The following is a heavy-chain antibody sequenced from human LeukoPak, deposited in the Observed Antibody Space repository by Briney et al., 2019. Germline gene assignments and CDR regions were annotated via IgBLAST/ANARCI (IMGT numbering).Heavy chain of an antibody. CDR3: ARHYTFTYYYDSSGFDP. CDR1: GGSISSYY. CDR2: IYYSGST. Sequence: SETLSLTCTVSGGSISSYYWSWIRQPPGKGLEWIGYIYYSGSTNYNPPLKSRVTISVDTSKNQFSLKLSSVTAADTAVYYCARHYTFTYYYDSSGFDPWGQGTLVTVSS. V-gene: IGHV4-59*08. J-gene: IGHJ5*02. D-gene: IGHD3-22*01.